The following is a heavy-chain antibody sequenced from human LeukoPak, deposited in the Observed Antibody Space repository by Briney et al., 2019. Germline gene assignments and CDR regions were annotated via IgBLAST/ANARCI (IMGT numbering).Heavy chain of an antibody. Sequence: PGGSLRLSCAASRFTLSSYWMSWVRQAPGKGLEWVANIKQDGSEKYYVDSVKGRFTISRDNARNSLYLQMNSLRAEDTAVYYCARDPGYDSSGYYYGYFDYWGLGTLVTVSS. D-gene: IGHD3-22*01. J-gene: IGHJ4*02. CDR1: RFTLSSYW. CDR3: ARDPGYDSSGYYYGYFDY. V-gene: IGHV3-7*01. CDR2: IKQDGSEK.